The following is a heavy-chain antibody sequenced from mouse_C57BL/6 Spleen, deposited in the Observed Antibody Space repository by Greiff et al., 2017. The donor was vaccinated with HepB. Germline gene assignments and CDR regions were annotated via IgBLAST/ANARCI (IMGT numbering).Heavy chain of an antibody. Sequence: EVKVVESGGGLVKPGGSLKLSCAASGFTFSDYGMHWVRQAPEKGLEWVAYISSGSSTIYYADTVKGRFTNSRDNAKNTLFLQMTSLRSEDTAMYYCARPYYYGSSYLYYFDYWGQGTTLTVSS. J-gene: IGHJ2*01. CDR3: ARPYYYGSSYLYYFDY. CDR1: GFTFSDYG. D-gene: IGHD1-1*01. CDR2: ISSGSSTI. V-gene: IGHV5-17*01.